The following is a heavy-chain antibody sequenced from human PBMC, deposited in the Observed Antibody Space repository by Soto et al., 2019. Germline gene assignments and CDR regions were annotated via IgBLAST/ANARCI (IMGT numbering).Heavy chain of an antibody. J-gene: IGHJ6*03. CDR3: ARVTRDYCSGGSCDNYYYYYYMDV. CDR1: GFTFSDYY. V-gene: IGHV3-11*01. Sequence: GGSLRLSCAASGFTFSDYYMSWIRQAPGKGLEWVSYITNSGRTIYYADSVKGRFTISRDNAKNSLYLQMNSLRAEDTAVYYCARVTRDYCSGGSCDNYYYYYYMDVWGKGTTVTVSS. CDR2: ITNSGRTI. D-gene: IGHD2-15*01.